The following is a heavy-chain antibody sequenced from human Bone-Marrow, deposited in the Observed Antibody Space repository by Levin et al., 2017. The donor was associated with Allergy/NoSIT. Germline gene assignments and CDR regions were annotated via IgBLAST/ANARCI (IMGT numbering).Heavy chain of an antibody. CDR2: IYYRGTT. D-gene: IGHD5-18*01. Sequence: SETLSLTCSVSGGSINSGDSYWSWIRQPPGKDLEWIGYIYYRGTTTYNPSLKSRLAISVDKSKNQFSLQLNSVSAADTAVYFCARVGGSAIVTNYFDFWGPGILVTVSS. CDR1: GGSINSGDSY. CDR3: ARVGGSAIVTNYFDF. V-gene: IGHV4-30-4*01. J-gene: IGHJ4*02.